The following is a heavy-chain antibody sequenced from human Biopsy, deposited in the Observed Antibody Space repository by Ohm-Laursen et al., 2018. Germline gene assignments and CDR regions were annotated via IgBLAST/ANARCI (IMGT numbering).Heavy chain of an antibody. CDR2: INSNGRST. J-gene: IGHJ4*02. V-gene: IGHV3-74*03. D-gene: IGHD2-8*02. CDR3: ASYDEAGGYFAY. CDR1: GFTFSTYW. Sequence: SLRLSCAASGFTFSTYWMQWVRQAPGKGLVWVSRINSNGRSTAYADSVKGRFTISRDNAKNTLYLQLTRLRAEDTALYYCASYDEAGGYFAYWGQGALVTVSS.